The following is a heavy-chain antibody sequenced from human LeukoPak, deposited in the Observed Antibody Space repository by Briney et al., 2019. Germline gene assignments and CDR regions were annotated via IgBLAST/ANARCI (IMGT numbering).Heavy chain of an antibody. CDR1: GFTFTNYL. CDR3: ARHSGATYYFDY. V-gene: IGHV1-46*01. D-gene: IGHD2-21*01. Sequence: ASVKVSCKSFGFTFTNYLLHWVRQAPGQGLEWVGRIAPSVDTTNYAQKFRGRVTMTRDTSTSTVYMELSSLRSDDTAIYYCARHSGATYYFDYWGQGTLVTVSS. J-gene: IGHJ4*02. CDR2: IAPSVDTT.